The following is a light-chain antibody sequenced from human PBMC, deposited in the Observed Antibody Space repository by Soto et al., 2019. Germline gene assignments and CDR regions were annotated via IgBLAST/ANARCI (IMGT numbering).Light chain of an antibody. J-gene: IGKJ4*01. Sequence: EIFFTHSPGTLSFSPGEIATLSCRASQSVSSSYLAWYQQKPGQAPRLLIYGASSRATGIPDRFSGGGSETDFTLTISRLESEDSAVYYCQQYGISPFTFGGGTKVDIK. V-gene: IGKV3-20*01. CDR2: GAS. CDR3: QQYGISPFT. CDR1: QSVSSSY.